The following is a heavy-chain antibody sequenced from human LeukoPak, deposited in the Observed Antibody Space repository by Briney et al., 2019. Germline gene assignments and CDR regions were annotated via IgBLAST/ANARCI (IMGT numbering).Heavy chain of an antibody. Sequence: PGGSLRLSCAASGFTFSDYYMSWIRQAPGKGLEWVSYISSVSGYTKYADSVRGRFTISRDNAKHSLYLQMNSLRAEDTAVYYCARVAADATVFDYWGQGTLVTVSS. CDR3: ARVAADATVFDY. CDR1: GFTFSDYY. J-gene: IGHJ4*02. CDR2: ISSVSGYT. D-gene: IGHD6-13*01. V-gene: IGHV3-11*05.